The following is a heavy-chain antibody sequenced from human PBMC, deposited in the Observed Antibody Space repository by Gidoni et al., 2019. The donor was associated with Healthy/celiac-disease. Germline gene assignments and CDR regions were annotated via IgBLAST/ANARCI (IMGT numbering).Heavy chain of an antibody. J-gene: IGHJ4*02. D-gene: IGHD4-17*01. CDR3: ARYDYGDYGLFYFDY. Sequence: EVQLVESGGGLVQPGGSLRLSCAASGFTFRSYEMNWVRQAPGKGLEWVSYISSSGSTIYYADSVKGRFTISRDNAKNSLYLQMNSLRAEDTAVYYCARYDYGDYGLFYFDYWGQGTLVTVSS. CDR1: GFTFRSYE. V-gene: IGHV3-48*03. CDR2: ISSSGSTI.